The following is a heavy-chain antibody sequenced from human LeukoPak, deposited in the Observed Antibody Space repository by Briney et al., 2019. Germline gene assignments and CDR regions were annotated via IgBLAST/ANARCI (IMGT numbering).Heavy chain of an antibody. CDR2: IGWNGGAI. CDR3: AKTKTMGHNYVAYLDY. CDR1: GFSLEDYG. J-gene: IGHJ4*02. D-gene: IGHD5-18*01. Sequence: PGRSLRLSCAASGFSLEDYGMHWVRQAPGKGLEWVAGIGWNGGAIGYVDSVKGRFTISGDNARNSLFLQINSLRPDDTAVYCCAKTKTMGHNYVAYLDYWGQATLLTVSS. V-gene: IGHV3-9*01.